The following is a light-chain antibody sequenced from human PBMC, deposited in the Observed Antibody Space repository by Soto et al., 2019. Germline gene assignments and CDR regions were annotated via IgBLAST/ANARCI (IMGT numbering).Light chain of an antibody. Sequence: DIQMTQSPSTLSAPSGARVTTTFRASQSISSWLAWYQQKPGKAPKLLTYDASSLESGVPSRFSGSGSGTEFTLTISSLQPDDFATHYCQQYNSYSPTFGQGTRLEIK. CDR3: QQYNSYSPT. J-gene: IGKJ5*01. CDR1: QSISSW. CDR2: DAS. V-gene: IGKV1-5*01.